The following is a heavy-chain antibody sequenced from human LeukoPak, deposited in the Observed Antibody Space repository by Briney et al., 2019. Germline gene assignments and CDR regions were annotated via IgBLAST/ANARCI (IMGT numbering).Heavy chain of an antibody. CDR3: TSLYSSNWYLGDY. CDR1: GYSISSGYY. V-gene: IGHV4-38-2*02. D-gene: IGHD6-13*01. Sequence: SETLPLTCTVSGYSISSGYYWGWIRQPPGKGLEWIGSITHSGIPYYSPSLRSRVTISLDASKNQFSLKLTSVTAADTAVYYCTSLYSSNWYLGDYWGQGALVTVSS. J-gene: IGHJ4*02. CDR2: ITHSGIP.